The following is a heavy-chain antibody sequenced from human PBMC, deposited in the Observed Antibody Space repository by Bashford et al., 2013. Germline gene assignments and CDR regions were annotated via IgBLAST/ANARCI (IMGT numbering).Heavy chain of an antibody. D-gene: IGHD3-22*01. CDR1: GFSLNSPKMG. CDR2: VFLLNDEK. V-gene: IGHV2-26*01. CDR3: ARIAGERRHYYDSNGYYCDF. J-gene: IGHJ4*02. Sequence: SGPTLVKPTETLTLTCTVSGFSLNSPKMGVTWVRQAPGRALEWLAHVFLLNDEKSYRTSLRSRLSIFKDASKSQVVLTMTNMDAADTGTYFCARIAGERRHYYDSNGYYCDFWVQGTLVTVSS.